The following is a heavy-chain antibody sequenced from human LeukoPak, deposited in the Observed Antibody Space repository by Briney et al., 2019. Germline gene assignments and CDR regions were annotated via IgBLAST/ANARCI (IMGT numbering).Heavy chain of an antibody. CDR2: ISSSGSTI. J-gene: IGHJ4*02. CDR3: ARAPPYGGNSVVDY. Sequence: GGSLRLSCAASGFTFSDYYMGWLRQAPGKGLEWVSYISSSGSTIYYADSVKGRFTISRDNAKNSLYLQMNSLRAEDTAVYYCARAPPYGGNSVVDYWGQGTLVTVSS. CDR1: GFTFSDYY. V-gene: IGHV3-11*04. D-gene: IGHD4-23*01.